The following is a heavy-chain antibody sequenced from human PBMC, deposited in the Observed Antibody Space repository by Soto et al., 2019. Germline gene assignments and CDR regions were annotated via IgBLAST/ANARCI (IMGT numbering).Heavy chain of an antibody. CDR1: GGTFSSYA. Sequence: QVQLVQSGAEVKKPGSSVKVSCKASGGTFSSYAISGVRQAPGQGLEWMGGLIPISGTANYAQKFQGRVTITADESTSTADMELSSLRSEDTAVYYCARSQGSSTSLEIYYYYYYGMDVWGQGTTVTVSS. D-gene: IGHD2-2*01. V-gene: IGHV1-69*01. CDR3: ARSQGSSTSLEIYYYYYYGMDV. CDR2: LIPISGTA. J-gene: IGHJ6*02.